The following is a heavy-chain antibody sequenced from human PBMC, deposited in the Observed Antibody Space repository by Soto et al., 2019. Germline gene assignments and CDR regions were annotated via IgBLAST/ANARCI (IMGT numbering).Heavy chain of an antibody. Sequence: GGSLRLSCAASGFTFSRYHMNWVRQAPGKGLEWVSYISRSSSTIYYADSVKGRFTISRDNGKNSLYLQMSSLRDEDTAVYYCARDQHESSGYFGFFDSWGQGTLVTVS. CDR1: GFTFSRYH. J-gene: IGHJ4*02. CDR2: ISRSSSTI. CDR3: ARDQHESSGYFGFFDS. V-gene: IGHV3-48*02. D-gene: IGHD3-22*01.